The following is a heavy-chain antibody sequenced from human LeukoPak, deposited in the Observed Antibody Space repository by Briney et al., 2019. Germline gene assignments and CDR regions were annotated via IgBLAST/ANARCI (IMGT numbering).Heavy chain of an antibody. Sequence: PSETLSLTCTVSGGSISSYYWSWIRQPPGKGLEWIGYIYYSGSTNYNPSLKSRVTISVDTSKNQFSLKLSSVTAADTAVYYCAREYANYYDSSGYFARPGHDAFDIWGQGTMVTVSS. CDR1: GGSISSYY. CDR3: AREYANYYDSSGYFARPGHDAFDI. V-gene: IGHV4-59*01. J-gene: IGHJ3*02. D-gene: IGHD3-22*01. CDR2: IYYSGST.